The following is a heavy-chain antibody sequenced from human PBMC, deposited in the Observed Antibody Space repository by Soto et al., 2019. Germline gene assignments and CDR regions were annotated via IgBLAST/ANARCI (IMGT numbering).Heavy chain of an antibody. CDR2: IYHSGST. CDR3: ARARAAAGQFFDY. Sequence: SETLSLTCAVCGGSISSSNCWSWVRQPPGKGLEWIGEIYHSGSTNYNPSLKSRVTISVEKSKNQFSLKLSSVTAADTAVYYCARARAAAGQFFDYCGQRTLVAVSS. D-gene: IGHD6-13*01. CDR1: GGSISSSNC. J-gene: IGHJ4*02. V-gene: IGHV4-4*02.